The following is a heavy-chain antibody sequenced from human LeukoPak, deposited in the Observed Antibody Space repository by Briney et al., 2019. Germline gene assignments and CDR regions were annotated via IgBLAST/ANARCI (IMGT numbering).Heavy chain of an antibody. J-gene: IGHJ6*04. CDR2: IRGSGGTI. CDR3: ARGGTAMVGFVNYYGMDV. V-gene: IGHV3-11*01. Sequence: GGSLRLSCAASGFTFSDYYMSWIRQAPGKGLEWVSYIRGSGGTIYYADSVKGRFTISWDNAKNSLYLQMNSLRAEDTAVYYCARGGTAMVGFVNYYGMDVWGKGTTVTVSS. CDR1: GFTFSDYY. D-gene: IGHD5-18*01.